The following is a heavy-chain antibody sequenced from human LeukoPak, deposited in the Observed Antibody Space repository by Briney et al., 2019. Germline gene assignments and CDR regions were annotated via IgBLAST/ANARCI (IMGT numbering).Heavy chain of an antibody. CDR3: ANYHDYSNFQGAYYLDY. D-gene: IGHD4-11*01. CDR2: IYYSGST. Sequence: SETLSLTCTVSGGFISGYYWSWLRKPPGKGLEWIGNIYYSGSTNYNPSLQSRVTISVDKSKNHVSLKLSSVTAAGTAVYYCANYHDYSNFQGAYYLDYWGQGTLVTVSS. CDR1: GGFISGYY. V-gene: IGHV4-59*08. J-gene: IGHJ4*02.